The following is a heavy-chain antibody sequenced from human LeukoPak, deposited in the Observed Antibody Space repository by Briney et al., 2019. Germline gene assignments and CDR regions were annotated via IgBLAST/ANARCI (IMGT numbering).Heavy chain of an antibody. J-gene: IGHJ4*02. CDR1: GFTFSSYG. V-gene: IGHV3-33*06. CDR2: IWYDGSNK. CDR3: AKGMYGDYPHFDY. Sequence: GGSLRLSCAASGFTFSSYGMHWVRQAPGKGLEWVAVIWYDGSNKYYADSVKGRFTIPRDNSKNTLYLQMNSLRAEDTAVYYCAKGMYGDYPHFDYWGQGTLVTVSS. D-gene: IGHD4-17*01.